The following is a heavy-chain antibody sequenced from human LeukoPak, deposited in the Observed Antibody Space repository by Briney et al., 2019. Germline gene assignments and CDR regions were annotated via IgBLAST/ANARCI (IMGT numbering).Heavy chain of an antibody. D-gene: IGHD3-22*01. CDR2: INHVGST. Sequence: SETLSLTCAVYGGSLSGSYWSWIRQPPGKGLEWIGEINHVGSTTYNPPLKSRVSISVDTSKNHFSLKLSSVTAADTAVFYCARGVPSYAYDGSGYYHSSAGYKPWGQGTLVTVSS. J-gene: IGHJ3*01. CDR3: ARGVPSYAYDGSGYYHSSAGYKP. V-gene: IGHV4-34*01. CDR1: GGSLSGSY.